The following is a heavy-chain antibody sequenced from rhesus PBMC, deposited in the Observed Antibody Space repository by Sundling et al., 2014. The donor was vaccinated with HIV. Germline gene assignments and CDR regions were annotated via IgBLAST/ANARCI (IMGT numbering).Heavy chain of an antibody. Sequence: EVQLVETGGGLVQPGGSLKLSCAASGFAFSTYGMNWVRQAPGKGLEWVSAIHSDGNRTFYIDSVKGRFTISRDNSENTLSLEMRSLRVEDTAVYYCAKGALDSWGQGVVVIVSS. CDR2: IHSDGNRT. V-gene: IGHV3-103*01. J-gene: IGHJ6*01. CDR1: GFAFSTYG. CDR3: AKGALDS.